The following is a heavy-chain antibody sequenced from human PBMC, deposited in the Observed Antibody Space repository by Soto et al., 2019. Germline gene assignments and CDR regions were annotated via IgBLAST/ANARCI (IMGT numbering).Heavy chain of an antibody. D-gene: IGHD6-13*01. J-gene: IGHJ4*02. CDR2: ITGNGGAT. CDR1: GFSFSSYA. Sequence: GGSLRLSCAVSGFSFSSYAMGWVRQTPEKGLDWISSITGNGGATYYADSVKGRFIVSRDNSKNTLHLQMNSLRAEDTAFYYCVNGFYTAAAGYFDSLGKGTLVTVSS. CDR3: VNGFYTAAAGYFDS. V-gene: IGHV3-23*01.